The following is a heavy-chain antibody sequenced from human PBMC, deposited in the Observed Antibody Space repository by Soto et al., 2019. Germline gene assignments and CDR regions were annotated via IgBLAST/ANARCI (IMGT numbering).Heavy chain of an antibody. D-gene: IGHD6-19*01. CDR2: IYYSGST. V-gene: IGHV4-31*03. CDR1: GGSISSGGYY. CDR3: ARGLHAYSSCWYVGFLDY. J-gene: IGHJ4*02. Sequence: QVQLQESGPGLVKPSQTLSLTCTVSGGSISSGGYYWSWIRQHPGKGLEWIGYIYYSGSTDYNPPLKKRVTISVNTARYHFSLKLSSVNAADTAVYYCARGLHAYSSCWYVGFLDYWGQGTQVTVSS.